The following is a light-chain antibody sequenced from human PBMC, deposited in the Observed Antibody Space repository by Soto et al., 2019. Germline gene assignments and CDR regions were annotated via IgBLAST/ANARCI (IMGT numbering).Light chain of an antibody. J-gene: IGLJ2*01. Sequence: QSVLTQPPSVSAAPGQKVTISCSGLGNNFVSWYQQFPGKAPNLLIYDTDKRPSGIPDRFSGSKSGASATLAITGLQTDDEAAYYCGTWDSTLDAGLFGGGTKLTVL. V-gene: IGLV1-51*01. CDR3: GTWDSTLDAGL. CDR2: DTD. CDR1: GNNF.